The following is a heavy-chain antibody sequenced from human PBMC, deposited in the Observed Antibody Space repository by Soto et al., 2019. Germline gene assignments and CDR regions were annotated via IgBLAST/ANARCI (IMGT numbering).Heavy chain of an antibody. V-gene: IGHV3-48*03. D-gene: IGHD7-27*01. CDR3: ARDQPGEEEFDL. CDR1: GFNFNSYG. CDR2: ISTSGTTI. J-gene: IGHJ2*01. Sequence: EVQLVESGGGLVQPGGSLRLSCAASGFNFNSYGMNWVRQAPGKGLEWVSYISTSGTTIYYADSVKGRFTISRDNAKNSLFLQMNSLRAEDTAVYYCARDQPGEEEFDLWGRGTLVTVSS.